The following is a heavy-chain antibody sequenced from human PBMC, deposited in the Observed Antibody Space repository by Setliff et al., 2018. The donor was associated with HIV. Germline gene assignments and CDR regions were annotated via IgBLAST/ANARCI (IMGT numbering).Heavy chain of an antibody. D-gene: IGHD3-3*01. V-gene: IGHV3-64D*09. CDR3: VTDYDFWSGYSNDAFDI. CDR1: GFTFSSYA. CDR2: ISSNGGST. J-gene: IGHJ3*02. Sequence: PGGSLRLSCSASGFTFSSYAMHWVRQAPGKGLEYVSAISSNGGSTYYADSVKGRFTISRDNSKNTLYLQMSSLRAEDTAVYYCVTDYDFWSGYSNDAFDIWGQGTMVTVSS.